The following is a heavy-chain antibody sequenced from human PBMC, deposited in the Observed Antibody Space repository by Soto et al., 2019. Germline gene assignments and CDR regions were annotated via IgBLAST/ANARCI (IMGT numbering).Heavy chain of an antibody. J-gene: IGHJ3*02. CDR2: IKQDGSEK. D-gene: IGHD1-26*01. Sequence: GGSLRLSCVASGFTFSSYWMSWVRQAPGKGLEWVANIKQDGSEKYYVDSVKGRFTISRDNAKNSLYLQMNSLRAEDTAVYYCARDRAVGATTAFDIWGQGTMVTVSS. V-gene: IGHV3-7*01. CDR1: GFTFSSYW. CDR3: ARDRAVGATTAFDI.